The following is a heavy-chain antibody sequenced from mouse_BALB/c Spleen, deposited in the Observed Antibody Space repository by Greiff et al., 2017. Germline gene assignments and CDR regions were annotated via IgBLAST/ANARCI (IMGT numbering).Heavy chain of an antibody. V-gene: IGHV4-1*02. CDR1: GFAFSSYW. Sequence: EVKLMESGGGLVQPGGSLNLSCAASGFAFSSYWMSWVRQAPGKGLEWIGEINPDSSTINYTPSLKDKFIISRDNAKNTLYRQMSKVRSEDTALYYCGRPGYGWYFDVWGAGTTVTVSS. CDR3: GRPGYGWYFDV. J-gene: IGHJ1*01. CDR2: INPDSSTI. D-gene: IGHD2-2*01.